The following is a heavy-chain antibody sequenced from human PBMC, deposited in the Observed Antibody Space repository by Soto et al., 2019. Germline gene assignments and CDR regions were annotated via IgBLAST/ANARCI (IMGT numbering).Heavy chain of an antibody. V-gene: IGHV3-23*01. CDR1: GFTFSSYV. CDR2: GGGTGSIT. Sequence: EVQLLEFGGGLVQPGGSLRLSCAASGFTFSSYVMNWVRQAPGKGLEWVSSGGGTGSITYYADSVTGRFTISRDNSKNTLYLQMNSLRAEDTAVYFCAKDSYFDYRGQGTLVTVSS. J-gene: IGHJ4*02. CDR3: AKDSYFDY.